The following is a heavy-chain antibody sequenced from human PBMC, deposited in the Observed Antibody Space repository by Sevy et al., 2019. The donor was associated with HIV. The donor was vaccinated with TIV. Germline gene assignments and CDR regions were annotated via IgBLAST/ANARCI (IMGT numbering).Heavy chain of an antibody. V-gene: IGHV3-74*01. J-gene: IGHJ4*02. D-gene: IGHD6-19*01. CDR1: GFTFSTYW. CDR2: INSDESSDGGSA. Sequence: GGSLRLSCAASGFTFSTYWMNWVRQAPGTGLVWVSRINSDESSDGGSARSADSVKGRFTISRDNARNTIYLHMNRVSAEDAAVYYCDRGAGKSEWGYYFDYWGQGTMVTVSS. CDR3: DRGAGKSEWGYYFDY.